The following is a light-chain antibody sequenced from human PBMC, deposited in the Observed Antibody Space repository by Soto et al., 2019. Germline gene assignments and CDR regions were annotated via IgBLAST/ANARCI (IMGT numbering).Light chain of an antibody. Sequence: QSALTQPASVSGSPGQSITISCTGTSNDIGAYNYVSWYQQLPGKAPKLMIYEVTSRPSGVSNRFSGSKSGNTASLTISGLQPEDEADYYCSSYTTSSTVVFGTGTKVTVL. CDR2: EVT. CDR3: SSYTTSSTVV. J-gene: IGLJ1*01. CDR1: SNDIGAYNY. V-gene: IGLV2-14*03.